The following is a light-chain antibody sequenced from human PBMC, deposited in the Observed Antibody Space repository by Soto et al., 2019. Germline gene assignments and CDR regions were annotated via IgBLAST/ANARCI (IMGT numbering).Light chain of an antibody. CDR2: GAS. V-gene: IGKV3-20*01. Sequence: EIVLTQSPGTLSLSPGERATLSCRASQSVSSNYLAWYQQKRGKAPRPLIYGASSRATGIPTRFSGSGSGTDFTLTISRLEPEDFAVYYCQQYDTSPRTFGQGTKVEI. CDR3: QQYDTSPRT. CDR1: QSVSSNY. J-gene: IGKJ1*01.